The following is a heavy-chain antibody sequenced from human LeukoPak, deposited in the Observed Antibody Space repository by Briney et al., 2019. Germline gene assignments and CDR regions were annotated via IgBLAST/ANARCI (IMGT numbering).Heavy chain of an antibody. J-gene: IGHJ4*02. Sequence: GGSLRLSCAASGFTFSSYGMHWVRQAPGKGLEWVAVISYDGSNKYYADSVKGRFTISRDNSKNTLYLQMNSLRAEDTAVYYCAKENPRLRIAVGVHFDYWGQGTLVTVSS. CDR1: GFTFSSYG. CDR3: AKENPRLRIAVGVHFDY. CDR2: ISYDGSNK. V-gene: IGHV3-30*18. D-gene: IGHD6-19*01.